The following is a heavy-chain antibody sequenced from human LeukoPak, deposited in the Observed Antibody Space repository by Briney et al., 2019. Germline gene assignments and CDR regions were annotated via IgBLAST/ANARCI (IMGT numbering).Heavy chain of an antibody. CDR3: ARDPRYCSSTSCPSYSSSSHFDY. V-gene: IGHV1-69*13. Sequence: SVKVSCKASGGTFSSYAISWVRQAPGQGLEWMGGIIPIFGTANYAQKFQGRVTITADESTSTAYMELSSLRSEDTAVYYCARDPRYCSSTSCPSYSSSSHFDYWGQGTLVTVSS. J-gene: IGHJ4*02. D-gene: IGHD2-2*01. CDR2: IIPIFGTA. CDR1: GGTFSSYA.